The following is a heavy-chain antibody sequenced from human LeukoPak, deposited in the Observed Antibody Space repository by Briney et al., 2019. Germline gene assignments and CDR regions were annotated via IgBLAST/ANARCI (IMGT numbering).Heavy chain of an antibody. V-gene: IGHV1-18*01. CDR2: ISAYNGNT. CDR1: GYTFTSYG. CDR3: ARDQFLGYCSGGSRYKGWFDP. Sequence: GASVKVSCKASGYTFTSYGISWVRQAPGQGLEWMGWISAYNGNTNYAQKLQGRVTMTTDTSTSTAYMELRSLRSDDTAVYHCARDQFLGYCSGGSRYKGWFDPWGQGTLVTVSS. D-gene: IGHD2-15*01. J-gene: IGHJ5*02.